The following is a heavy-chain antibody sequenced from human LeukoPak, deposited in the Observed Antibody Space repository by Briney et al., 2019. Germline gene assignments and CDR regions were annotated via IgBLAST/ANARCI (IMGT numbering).Heavy chain of an antibody. D-gene: IGHD1-1*01. CDR1: GFTFSSYW. J-gene: IGHJ4*02. CDR2: IKQDGREK. CDR3: ARDRTTFGYFDY. V-gene: IGHV3-7*04. Sequence: GGSLRLSCAASGFTFSSYWMSWVRQAPGKGLEWVANIKQDGREKYYVDSVKGRFTISRDNATKSLYLQMNSLRAEDTAVYFCARDRTTFGYFDYWGQGTLVTVSS.